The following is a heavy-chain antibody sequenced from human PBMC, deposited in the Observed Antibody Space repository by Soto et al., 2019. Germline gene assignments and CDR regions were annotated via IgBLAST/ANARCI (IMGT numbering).Heavy chain of an antibody. CDR1: GFTFSSYS. Sequence: GGSLRLSCAASGFTFSSYSMNWVRQAPGKGLEWVSYISSSSSTIYYADSVKGRFTISRDNAKNSLYLQMNSLRDEDTAVYYCARDPSNKDIVGATYYYYGMDVWGQGTTVTVSS. CDR2: ISSSSSTI. V-gene: IGHV3-48*02. J-gene: IGHJ6*02. CDR3: ARDPSNKDIVGATYYYYGMDV. D-gene: IGHD1-26*01.